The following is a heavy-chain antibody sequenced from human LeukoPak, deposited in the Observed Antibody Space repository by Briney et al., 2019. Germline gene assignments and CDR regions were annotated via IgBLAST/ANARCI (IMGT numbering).Heavy chain of an antibody. J-gene: IGHJ4*02. CDR3: ARGDY. V-gene: IGHV4-31*03. Sequence: SQTLSLTCTVSGASISSVGYYWSWIRQHPGKGLEWIGFISYTGSSYYNSSLQSRVLISRDTFKNQFSLKMNSVIVADTAMYYCARGDYWGQGTLVTVSS. CDR2: ISYTGSS. CDR1: GASISSVGYY.